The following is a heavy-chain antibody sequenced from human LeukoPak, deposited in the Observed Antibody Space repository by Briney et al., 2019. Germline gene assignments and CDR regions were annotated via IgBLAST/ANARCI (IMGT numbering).Heavy chain of an antibody. CDR1: GFTFSSYG. CDR3: AKVRLGYCSGGSCPRGGTSMDV. D-gene: IGHD2-15*01. V-gene: IGHV3-30*02. J-gene: IGHJ6*03. CDR2: IRFDGSYN. Sequence: PGGSLRLSCAASGFTFSSYGMHWVRQAPGKGLEWVAFIRFDGSYNSYSDSVKGRFTISRDNSKNTLYLQMNILRAEDTAVYYCAKVRLGYCSGGSCPRGGTSMDVWGRGTTVTISS.